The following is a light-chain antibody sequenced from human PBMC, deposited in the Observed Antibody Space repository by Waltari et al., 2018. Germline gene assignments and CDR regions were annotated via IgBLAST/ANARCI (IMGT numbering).Light chain of an antibody. V-gene: IGLV2-23*01. Sequence: QSALTQPASVSGSPGQSISISCIGTSRDVGPYNLVSWYQHHPGKAPKLIVFEASKRPSGVSNRFPGSKAANPASLIISGLQADDEADYYCCSYAGSGSWVFGGGTKVTVI. CDR3: CSYAGSGSWV. CDR2: EAS. CDR1: SRDVGPYNL. J-gene: IGLJ3*02.